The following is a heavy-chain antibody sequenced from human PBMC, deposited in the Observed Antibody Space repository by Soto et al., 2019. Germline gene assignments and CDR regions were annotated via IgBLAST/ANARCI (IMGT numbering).Heavy chain of an antibody. J-gene: IGHJ5*02. Sequence: QLQLQESGPGLVKPSETLSLTCTVSGGSISSSSYYWGWIRQPPGKGLEWIGSIYYSGSTYYNPSLKSRVTISVDTSKNQFSLKLSSVTAADTAVYYCARLSSGWSVNWFGPWGQGTLVTVSS. CDR1: GGSISSSSYY. CDR3: ARLSSGWSVNWFGP. D-gene: IGHD6-19*01. CDR2: IYYSGST. V-gene: IGHV4-39*01.